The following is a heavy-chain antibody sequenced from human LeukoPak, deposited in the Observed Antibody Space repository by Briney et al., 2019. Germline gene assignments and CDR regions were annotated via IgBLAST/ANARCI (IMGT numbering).Heavy chain of an antibody. D-gene: IGHD6-13*01. Sequence: SGGSLRLSCAASGFAFSTYSMNWVRQAPGKGLEWVSAISGSGGSTYYADSVKGRFTISRDNSKNTLYLQMNSLRAEDTAVYYCAKGKSIAAAGTYYYYYYYMDVWGKGTTVTVSS. CDR1: GFAFSTYS. V-gene: IGHV3-23*01. J-gene: IGHJ6*03. CDR2: ISGSGGST. CDR3: AKGKSIAAAGTYYYYYYYMDV.